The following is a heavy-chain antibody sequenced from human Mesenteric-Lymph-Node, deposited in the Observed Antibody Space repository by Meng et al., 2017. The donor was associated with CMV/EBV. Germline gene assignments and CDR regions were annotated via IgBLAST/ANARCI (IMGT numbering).Heavy chain of an antibody. CDR2: INPNSGVS. V-gene: IGHV1-2*06. D-gene: IGHD2/OR15-2a*01. Sequence: QVQLVQSRAEVGKPGASVMVSCKASGYTFTDFYIHWVRQAPGQGLEWMGRINPNSGVSNSAQNFQGRVTKTRDTSISTAYMELGRLTSDDTAVYYCARDNVNPEGFDPWGRGTLVTVSS. CDR3: ARDNVNPEGFDP. CDR1: GYTFTDFY. J-gene: IGHJ5*02.